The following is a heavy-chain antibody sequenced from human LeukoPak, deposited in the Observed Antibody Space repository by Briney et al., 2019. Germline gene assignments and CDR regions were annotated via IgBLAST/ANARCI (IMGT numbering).Heavy chain of an antibody. CDR2: ISSSSTTI. CDR3: TRDRAFTMIRGVITNWFDP. CDR1: GFTVSSNC. J-gene: IGHJ5*02. V-gene: IGHV3-48*01. Sequence: GGSLRLSCAASGFTVSSNCMSWVRQAPGKGLEWVSYISSSSTTIYYADSVKGRFTISRDNAKNSPYLQMNSLRAEDTAVYYCTRDRAFTMIRGVITNWFDPWGQGTQVTVSS. D-gene: IGHD3-10*01.